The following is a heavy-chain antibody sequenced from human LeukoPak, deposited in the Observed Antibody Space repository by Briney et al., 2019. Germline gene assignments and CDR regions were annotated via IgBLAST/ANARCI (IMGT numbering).Heavy chain of an antibody. J-gene: IGHJ4*02. V-gene: IGHV3-30*04. CDR1: GFTFSSYA. D-gene: IGHD6-25*01. CDR2: ISYDGSNK. CDR3: ARENSSGWFDY. Sequence: PGGSLRLSCAASGFTFSSYAMHWVRQAPGKGLEWVAVISYDGSNKYYADSVKGRFTISRDNSKNTLYLQMNSLRAEDTDVYYCARENSSGWFDYWGQGTLVTVSS.